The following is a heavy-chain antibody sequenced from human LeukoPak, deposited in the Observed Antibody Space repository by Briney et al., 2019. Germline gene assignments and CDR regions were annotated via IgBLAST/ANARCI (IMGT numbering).Heavy chain of an antibody. V-gene: IGHV4-30-4*01. CDR2: IYYSGST. CDR3: ARSDYYYYYGMDV. Sequence: SETLSLTCTVSGGSISSGDYCWSWIRQPPGKGLEWIGYIYYSGSTYYNPSLKSRVTISVDTSKNQFSLKLSSVTAADTAVYYCARSDYYYYYGMDVWGQGTTVTVSS. J-gene: IGHJ6*02. CDR1: GGSISSGDYC.